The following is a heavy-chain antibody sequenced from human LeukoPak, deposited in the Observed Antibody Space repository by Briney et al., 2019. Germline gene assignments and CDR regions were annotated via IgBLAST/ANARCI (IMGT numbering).Heavy chain of an antibody. CDR1: GFTFSTYA. J-gene: IGHJ4*02. V-gene: IGHV3-30*04. D-gene: IGHD4-11*01. CDR3: ARDHDYNNHDFDY. CDR2: ISYDGTNK. Sequence: GGSLRLSCAASGFTFSTYAMSWVRQAPGKGLEWVAAISYDGTNKYYADSVKGRFTISRDNSKNTLYLQMNSLRPEDTALYYCARDHDYNNHDFDYWGQGTLVTVSS.